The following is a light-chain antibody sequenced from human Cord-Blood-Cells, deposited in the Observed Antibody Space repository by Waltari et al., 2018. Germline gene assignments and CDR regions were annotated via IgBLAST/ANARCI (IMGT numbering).Light chain of an antibody. CDR3: CSYAGSSNWV. V-gene: IGLV2-23*01. J-gene: IGLJ3*02. Sequence: QSALTQPASVSGSPGQSITISCTGTSSDVGSYNLVSWYQQHPGNAPKRMIYEGSKRPSGVSNRFSGSKSGNTASPTISGLQAEDEADYYCCSYAGSSNWVFGGGTKLTVL. CDR2: EGS. CDR1: SSDVGSYNL.